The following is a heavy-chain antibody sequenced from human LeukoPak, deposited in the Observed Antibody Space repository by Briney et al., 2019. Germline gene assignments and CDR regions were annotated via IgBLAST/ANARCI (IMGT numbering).Heavy chain of an antibody. CDR2: IYTSGST. V-gene: IGHV4-61*02. D-gene: IGHD3-3*01. J-gene: IGHJ6*03. Sequence: PSQTLSLTCTVSGGSVSSGNYYWTWIRQPAGKGLEWIGRIYTSGSTNYNPSLKSRVTISIDASKNQFSLRLSSVTAADTAVYYCARDDPIRYYDFWSGSMDVWGKGTTVTVSS. CDR1: GGSVSSGNYY. CDR3: ARDDPIRYYDFWSGSMDV.